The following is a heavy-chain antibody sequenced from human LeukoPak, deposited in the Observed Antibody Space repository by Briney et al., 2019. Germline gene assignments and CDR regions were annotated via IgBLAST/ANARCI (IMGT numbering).Heavy chain of an antibody. D-gene: IGHD6-13*01. CDR2: IYPGDSDT. V-gene: IGHV5-51*01. J-gene: IGHJ4*02. Sequence: GESLKISCKGSGYSFTSYWIGWVRQMPGKGLEWMGIIYPGDSDTRYSPSFQGQVTISADKSISTAYLQWSSLKASDTAMYYCARPKSSSWYYQYYFDYWGQGTLVTVSS. CDR1: GYSFTSYW. CDR3: ARPKSSSWYYQYYFDY.